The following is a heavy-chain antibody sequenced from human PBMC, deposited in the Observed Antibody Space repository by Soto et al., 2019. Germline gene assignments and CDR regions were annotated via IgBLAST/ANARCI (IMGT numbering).Heavy chain of an antibody. CDR1: GGTFSSYT. J-gene: IGHJ6*02. Sequence: SVKVSCKASGGTFSSYTISWVRQAPGQGLEWMGRIIPILGIANYAQKFQGRVTITADKSTSTAYMELSSLRSEDTAVYYCAREIVVVAATLYYYYGMDVRGQGTTVTVSS. V-gene: IGHV1-69*04. CDR2: IIPILGIA. CDR3: AREIVVVAATLYYYYGMDV. D-gene: IGHD2-15*01.